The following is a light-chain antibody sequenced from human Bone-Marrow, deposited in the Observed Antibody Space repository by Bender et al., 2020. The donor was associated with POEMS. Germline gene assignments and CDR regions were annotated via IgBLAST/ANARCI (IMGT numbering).Light chain of an antibody. Sequence: NELSQPPSVSVSPGQTARITCFGDVLLKQYVYWYQQKSGQAPVLAIPQDTGRPSGIPERFSGYSSGTTVTLTINEVQAEDEADYYCQSADSSGTQVVFGGGTKLTVL. V-gene: IGLV3-25*03. CDR3: QSADSSGTQVV. CDR2: QDT. J-gene: IGLJ2*01. CDR1: VLLKQY.